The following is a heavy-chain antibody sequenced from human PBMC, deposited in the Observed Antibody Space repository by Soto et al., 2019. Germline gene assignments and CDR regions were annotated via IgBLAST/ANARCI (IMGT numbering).Heavy chain of an antibody. D-gene: IGHD3-3*01. Sequence: PSETLSLTCTVSDDSISPHYWTWVQRPPGKGLEWVGYVYYTGTTMYNPSLKSRLTISVDRSKNQVSLNLTSVTAADTAVYYCARLGGYYQALDHWSQGTLVTVSS. CDR1: DDSISPHY. V-gene: IGHV4-59*08. CDR2: VYYTGTT. CDR3: ARLGGYYQALDH. J-gene: IGHJ4*02.